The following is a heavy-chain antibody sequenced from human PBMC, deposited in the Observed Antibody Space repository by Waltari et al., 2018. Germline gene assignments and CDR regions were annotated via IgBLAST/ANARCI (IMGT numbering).Heavy chain of an antibody. J-gene: IGHJ4*02. CDR1: GDYMRSSDC. Sequence: QLKLQESGPGPVKPSGTLSLPCGVSGDYMRSSDCWCWARQPPGKGLEWIGQGRGDGRTNYNPPFASRLTMSLDTSNNQFSLRMTSAAAADTAVYYCARDRGRGLYLDSWGPGTLVTVSP. D-gene: IGHD2-15*01. CDR2: GRGDGRT. CDR3: ARDRGRGLYLDS. V-gene: IGHV4-4*02.